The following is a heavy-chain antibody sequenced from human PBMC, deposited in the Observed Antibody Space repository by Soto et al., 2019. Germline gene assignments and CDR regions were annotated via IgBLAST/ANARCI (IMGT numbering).Heavy chain of an antibody. D-gene: IGHD6-13*01. V-gene: IGHV4-39*01. CDR2: IYYSGST. CDR3: ARQGVAAAGPHHYYYYMDV. J-gene: IGHJ6*03. CDR1: GGSISSSSYY. Sequence: SETXSLTCTVSGGSISSSSYYWGWIRQPPGKGLEWIGSIYYSGSTYYNPSLKSRVTISVDTSKNQFSLKLSSVTAADTAVYYCARQGVAAAGPHHYYYYMDVWGKGTTVTVSS.